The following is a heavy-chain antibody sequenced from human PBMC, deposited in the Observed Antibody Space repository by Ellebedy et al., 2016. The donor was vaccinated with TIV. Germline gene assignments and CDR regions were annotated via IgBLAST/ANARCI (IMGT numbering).Heavy chain of an antibody. D-gene: IGHD5-12*01. Sequence: MPGGSLRLSCTVSGGXXRSSSXXWGXXRQPPAXGLEWIGSIYYSGSTYYNPSLESRVTISGDTSRNQFSLKVTSVTAADTAVYYCARGYSKVLIYPWGQGTLVTVSS. CDR3: ARGYSKVLIYP. V-gene: IGHV4-39*02. CDR2: IYYSGST. CDR1: GGXXRSSSXX. J-gene: IGHJ5*02.